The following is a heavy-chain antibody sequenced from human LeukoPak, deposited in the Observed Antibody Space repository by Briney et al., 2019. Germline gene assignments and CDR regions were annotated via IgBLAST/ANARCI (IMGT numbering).Heavy chain of an antibody. D-gene: IGHD3-22*01. Sequence: GGSLRLSCAASGFTFSNAWMSWVRQAPGKGLEWVSGINWNGGSTGYADSVKGRFTISRDNAKNSLYLQMNSLRAEDTAVYYCAKEGPGDYYDSSGIFDYWGQGTLVTVSS. CDR1: GFTFSNAW. V-gene: IGHV3-20*04. CDR2: INWNGGST. CDR3: AKEGPGDYYDSSGIFDY. J-gene: IGHJ4*02.